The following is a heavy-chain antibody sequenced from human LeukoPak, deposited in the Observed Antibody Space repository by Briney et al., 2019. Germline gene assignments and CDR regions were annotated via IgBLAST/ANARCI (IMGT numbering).Heavy chain of an antibody. V-gene: IGHV3-7*01. D-gene: IGHD2-2*01. CDR2: IKQDGSEK. Sequence: GGSLRLSCGACVFMFRNYWMSWVRQAPGKGLEWVANIKQDGSEKHYVDPVKGRFTISRDNAKNSLYLQMNSLRAEDTAVYYCAREGPVVILTTPSSSYYYYMDVWGKGTTVTVSS. J-gene: IGHJ6*03. CDR3: AREGPVVILTTPSSSYYYYMDV. CDR1: VFMFRNYW.